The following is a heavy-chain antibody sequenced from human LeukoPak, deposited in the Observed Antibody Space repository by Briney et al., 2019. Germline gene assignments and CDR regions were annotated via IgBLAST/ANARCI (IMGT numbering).Heavy chain of an antibody. CDR3: ARVQSRVEMAAFDY. V-gene: IGHV3-74*01. D-gene: IGHD5-24*01. J-gene: IGHJ4*02. Sequence: PGGSLRLSCAASGFTFSSYWMHWVRQAPGKGLVWVSRINSDGSSTSYADSVKGRFTISRDNAKNTLYLQMNSLRAEDTAVYYCARVQSRVEMAAFDYWGQGTLVTVSS. CDR2: INSDGSST. CDR1: GFTFSSYW.